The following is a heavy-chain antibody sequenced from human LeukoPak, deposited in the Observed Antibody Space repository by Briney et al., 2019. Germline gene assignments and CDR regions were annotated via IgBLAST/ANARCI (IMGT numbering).Heavy chain of an antibody. CDR2: IYYSGST. J-gene: IGHJ4*02. Sequence: PSETLSLTCTVSGGSISSSSDHCGWIRQPPGKGLEWIGSIYYSGSTHYNPSLKSRVTISVDTSKNQFSLKLSSVTAADTAVYYCGRHLWAINTFYFDYWGQGTLVTVSS. D-gene: IGHD2-21*01. V-gene: IGHV4-39*01. CDR3: GRHLWAINTFYFDY. CDR1: GGSISSSSDH.